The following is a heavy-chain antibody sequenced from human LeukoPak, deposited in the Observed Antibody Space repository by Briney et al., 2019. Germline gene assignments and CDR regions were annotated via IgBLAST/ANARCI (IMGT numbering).Heavy chain of an antibody. CDR3: ARDNPPYAMDV. Sequence: SETLSLTCTVSGDSISNYYWGWIRQPPGKGLEWIGSIYYSGSTYYNSSLKSRVTISVGTSKKQFSLKLSSVTAADTAVYYCARDNPPYAMDVWGQGTTVTVSS. CDR2: IYYSGST. J-gene: IGHJ6*02. V-gene: IGHV4-39*07. CDR1: GDSISNYY.